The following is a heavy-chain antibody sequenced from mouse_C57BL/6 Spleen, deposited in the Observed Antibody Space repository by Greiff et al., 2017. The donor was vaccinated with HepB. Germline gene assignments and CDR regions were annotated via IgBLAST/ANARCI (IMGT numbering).Heavy chain of an antibody. V-gene: IGHV5-6*01. J-gene: IGHJ2*01. D-gene: IGHD1-1*01. CDR2: ISSGGSHT. CDR1: GFTFSSYG. CDR3: AGRITTVGAWYYFDY. Sequence: EVQLVESVGDLVKPGGSLKLSCAASGFTFSSYGMSWVRQTPDKRLEWVATISSGGSHTYYPDSVKGRFTISRDNAKNTLYLQMSSLRSEDTAMYYCAGRITTVGAWYYFDYWGQGTTLTVSS.